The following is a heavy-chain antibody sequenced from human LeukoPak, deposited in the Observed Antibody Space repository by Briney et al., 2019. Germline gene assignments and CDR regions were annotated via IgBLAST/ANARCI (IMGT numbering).Heavy chain of an antibody. CDR2: INPNSGGT. CDR1: GYTFTGYY. V-gene: IGHV1-2*02. Sequence: ASVKVSCKASGYTFTGYYMHWVRQAPGQGLEWMGWINPNSGGTNYAQKFQGRVTMTRDTSISTAYMELSRLRSDDTAVYYCARTVPHPSRYYYYCGMDVWGQGTTVTVSS. D-gene: IGHD1-1*01. J-gene: IGHJ6*02. CDR3: ARTVPHPSRYYYYCGMDV.